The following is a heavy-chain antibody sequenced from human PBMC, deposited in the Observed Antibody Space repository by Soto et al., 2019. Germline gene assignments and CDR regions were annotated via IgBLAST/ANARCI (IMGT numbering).Heavy chain of an antibody. J-gene: IGHJ4*02. CDR1: GGTFSSYA. Sequence: QVQLVQSGAEVKKPGSSVKVSCKASGGTFSSYAISWVRQAPGQGLEWMGGIIPIFGTANYAQKFQGRVTITADESTSTDYMELSSLRSEDTAVYYCATSAQSGSYSGFDYWGQGTLVTVSS. CDR3: ATSAQSGSYSGFDY. V-gene: IGHV1-69*12. CDR2: IIPIFGTA. D-gene: IGHD1-26*01.